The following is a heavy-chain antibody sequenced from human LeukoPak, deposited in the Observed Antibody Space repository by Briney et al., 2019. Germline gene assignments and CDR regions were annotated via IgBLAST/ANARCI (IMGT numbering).Heavy chain of an antibody. D-gene: IGHD3-9*01. CDR2: ISGSGGST. CDR3: AKGGVLRYFDWLFKNFGY. J-gene: IGHJ4*02. Sequence: PGGSLRLSCAASGFTFSSYAMSWVRQAPGKGLEWVSAISGSGGSTYYADSVKGRFTISRDNSKNTLYLQMNSLRAEDTAVYYCAKGGVLRYFDWLFKNFGYWGQGTLVTVSS. CDR1: GFTFSSYA. V-gene: IGHV3-23*01.